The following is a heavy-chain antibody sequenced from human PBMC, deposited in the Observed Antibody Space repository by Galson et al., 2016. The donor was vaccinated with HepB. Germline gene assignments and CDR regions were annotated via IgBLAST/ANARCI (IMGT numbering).Heavy chain of an antibody. Sequence: SLRLSCAASGFTFSTYAMSWVRQAPGKRLEWVSAIRGRASGTYHPDSVKGRFTISRDNSKNTLYLQMNSLRVEDTGIYYCARDPNYYDNTGYWGQGTLVTVSS. CDR3: ARDPNYYDNTGY. J-gene: IGHJ4*02. CDR2: IRGRASGT. CDR1: GFTFSTYA. D-gene: IGHD3-22*01. V-gene: IGHV3-23*01.